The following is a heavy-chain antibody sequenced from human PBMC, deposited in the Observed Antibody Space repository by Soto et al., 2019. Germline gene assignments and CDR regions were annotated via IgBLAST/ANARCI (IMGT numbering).Heavy chain of an antibody. J-gene: IGHJ6*03. CDR3: AQTGASGQLVYYYYYYMDV. CDR1: GFTFSSYG. D-gene: IGHD6-6*01. V-gene: IGHV3-30*18. Sequence: GGSLRLSCAASGFTFSSYGMHWVRQAPGKGLEWVAVISYDGSNKYYADSVKGRFTISRDNSKNTLYLQMNSLRAEDTAGYYCAQTGASGQLVYYYYYYMDVWGKGTTVTVSS. CDR2: ISYDGSNK.